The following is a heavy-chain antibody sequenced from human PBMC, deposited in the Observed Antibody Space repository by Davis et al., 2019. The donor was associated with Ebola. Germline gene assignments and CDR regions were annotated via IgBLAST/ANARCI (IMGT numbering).Heavy chain of an antibody. CDR3: TRDSGGGAIN. D-gene: IGHD1-26*01. CDR2: IRSKANSYAT. Sequence: GESLKISCAASGFTFSGSAMHWVRQASGKGLEWVGRIRSKANSYATAYAASVKGRFTISRDDSKNTAYLQMNSLKTEDTAVYYCTRDSGGGAINWGQGTLVTVSS. V-gene: IGHV3-73*01. CDR1: GFTFSGSA. J-gene: IGHJ4*02.